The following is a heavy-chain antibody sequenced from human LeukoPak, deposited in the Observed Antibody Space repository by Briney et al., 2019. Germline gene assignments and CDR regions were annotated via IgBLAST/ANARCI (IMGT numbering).Heavy chain of an antibody. CDR2: IYPGDSDT. D-gene: IGHD1-26*01. Sequence: GESLKISCQGSGYTFTSYVIGWVRXMPGKGLEWMGIIYPGDSDTRYSPSFQGQATISAEKSISTAYLQWSSLQASDTAMYYCARTTWPGGSYYGDYWGQGTLVTVSS. J-gene: IGHJ4*02. CDR3: ARTTWPGGSYYGDY. CDR1: GYTFTSYV. V-gene: IGHV5-51*01.